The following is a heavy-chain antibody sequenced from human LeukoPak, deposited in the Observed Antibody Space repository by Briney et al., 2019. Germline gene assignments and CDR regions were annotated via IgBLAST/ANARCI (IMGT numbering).Heavy chain of an antibody. Sequence: PGGSLRLSCAASGFTFSSYEMSWVRQAPGKGLEWISAISGSSSNVYYAASVRGRFTISRDNAENSLYLQLNTMRAEDTAVYYCARGFRDTAMFLDYWGQGTLVTVPS. CDR3: ARGFRDTAMFLDY. V-gene: IGHV3-48*03. D-gene: IGHD5-18*01. CDR2: ISGSSSNV. J-gene: IGHJ4*02. CDR1: GFTFSSYE.